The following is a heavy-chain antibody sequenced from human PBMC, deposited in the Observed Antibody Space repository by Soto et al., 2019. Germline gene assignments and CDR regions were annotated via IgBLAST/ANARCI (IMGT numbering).Heavy chain of an antibody. Sequence: GGSLRLSCAASGFTFSSYSMNWVRQAPGKGLEWVSYISTSSSTIYYADSVKGRFTISRDNAKNSLYLQMNSLRAEATAVYYCARDLWGVGVPGPWGQGPLVTVSS. CDR3: ARDLWGVGVPGP. D-gene: IGHD3-16*01. CDR2: ISTSSSTI. CDR1: GFTFSSYS. V-gene: IGHV3-48*01. J-gene: IGHJ5*02.